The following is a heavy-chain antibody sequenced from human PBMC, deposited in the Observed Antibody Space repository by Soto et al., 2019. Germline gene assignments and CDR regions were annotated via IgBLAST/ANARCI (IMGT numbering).Heavy chain of an antibody. CDR1: GGSISRYY. J-gene: IGHJ4*02. CDR3: ARGASSSSFDY. CDR2: IYYSGST. D-gene: IGHD6-6*01. V-gene: IGHV4-59*01. Sequence: QVQLQESGPGLVKPSETLSLTCTVSGGSISRYYWSWIRQPPGKGLEWIGYIYYSGSTNYNPSLKSRVTISVDTSKNQFSLKLSSVTAADTAVYYCARGASSSSFDYWGQGTLVTVSS.